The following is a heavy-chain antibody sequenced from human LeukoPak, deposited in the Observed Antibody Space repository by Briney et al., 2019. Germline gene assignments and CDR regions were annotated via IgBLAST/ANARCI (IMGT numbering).Heavy chain of an antibody. D-gene: IGHD2-2*01. CDR3: ARAAAPYYYYYMDV. V-gene: IGHV1-69*05. CDR2: IIPIFGTA. J-gene: IGHJ6*03. CDR1: GGTFSSYA. Sequence: ASVKVSCKASGGTFSSYAISWVRQAPGQGLEWMGGIIPIFGTANYAQKFQGRVMITTDESTSTAYMELSSLRSEDTAVYYCARAAAPYYYYYMDVWGKGTTVTVSS.